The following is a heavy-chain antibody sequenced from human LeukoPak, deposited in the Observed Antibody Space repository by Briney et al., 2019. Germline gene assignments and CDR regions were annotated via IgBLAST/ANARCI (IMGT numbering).Heavy chain of an antibody. CDR1: GGSISSYY. CDR3: AREGGHGAFDI. D-gene: IGHD3-16*01. V-gene: IGHV4-59*01. J-gene: IGHJ3*02. CDR2: IYYSGST. Sequence: SETLSLTCTVPGGSISSYYWSWIRQPPGKGLEWIGYIYYSGSTNYNPSLKSRVTISVDTSKNQFSLKLSSVTAADTAVYYCAREGGHGAFDIWGQGTMVTVSS.